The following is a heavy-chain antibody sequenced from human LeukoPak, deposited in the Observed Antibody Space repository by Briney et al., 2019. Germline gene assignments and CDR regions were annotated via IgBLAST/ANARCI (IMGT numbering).Heavy chain of an antibody. V-gene: IGHV4-39*01. J-gene: IGHJ3*02. CDR1: GDSISSSSYY. CDR3: ARQHEILTGYAFDI. Sequence: SETLSLTCTVSGDSISSSSYYWGWIRQPPGKGLEWIGSFYFSGSAYYNPSLESRITVSVDPSKNQFSLKLTSVTAADTAVYYCARQHEILTGYAFDIWGHGTMVTVSS. D-gene: IGHD3-9*01. CDR2: FYFSGSA.